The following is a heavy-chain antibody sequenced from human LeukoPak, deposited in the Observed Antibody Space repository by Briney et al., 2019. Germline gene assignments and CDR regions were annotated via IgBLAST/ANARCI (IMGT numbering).Heavy chain of an antibody. CDR2: ISYDGSNK. J-gene: IGHJ6*02. V-gene: IGHV3-30-3*01. CDR3: ARDRGPTTYYDFWSGYDYYYYYGMDV. CDR1: GFTFSSYA. Sequence: GRSLRLSCAASGFTFSSYAMHWVRQAPGKGLEWVAVISYDGSNKYYADSVKGRFTISRDNSKNTLYLQMNSLRAEDTAVYYCARDRGPTTYYDFWSGYDYYYYYGMDVWGQGTTVTVSS. D-gene: IGHD3-3*01.